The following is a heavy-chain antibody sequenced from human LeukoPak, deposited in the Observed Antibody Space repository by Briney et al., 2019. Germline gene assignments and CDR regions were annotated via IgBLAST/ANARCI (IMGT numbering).Heavy chain of an antibody. V-gene: IGHV4-4*07. D-gene: IGHD3-3*01. Sequence: SETLSLTCTVPGGSISSYYWSWIRQPAGKGLEWIGRIYTSGSTNYNPSLKSRVTISVDTSKNQFSLKLSSVTAADTAVYYCASYTSTIFGVVIDYWGQGTLVTVSS. CDR2: IYTSGST. CDR1: GGSISSYY. J-gene: IGHJ4*02. CDR3: ASYTSTIFGVVIDY.